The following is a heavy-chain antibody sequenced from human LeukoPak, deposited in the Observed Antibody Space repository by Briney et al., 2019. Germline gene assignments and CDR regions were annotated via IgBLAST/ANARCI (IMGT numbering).Heavy chain of an antibody. D-gene: IGHD6-13*01. CDR2: IYYSGST. V-gene: IGHV4-59*01. CDR3: ARASYSSSWYHFDY. J-gene: IGHJ4*02. CDR1: GGSISSYY. Sequence: PSETLSLTCTVSGGSISSYYWSWIRQPPGKGLEWIGYIYYSGSTNYNPSLKSRVTISVDTSKNQFSLKLSSVTAADTAVYYCARASYSSSWYHFDYWGQGTLVTVSS.